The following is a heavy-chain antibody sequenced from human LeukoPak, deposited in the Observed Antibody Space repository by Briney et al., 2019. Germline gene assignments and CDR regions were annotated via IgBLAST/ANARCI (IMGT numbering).Heavy chain of an antibody. V-gene: IGHV4-39*07. J-gene: IGHJ5*02. Sequence: SETLSLTCTVCVGSISGSTSYWGWIRQSPGKGLEWIGLLNYSGTTYYNPSFKSRVSISIDRSRTQFSLKLSSVTAADTALYYCSRYDSDTGDFDPWGQGTLVTISS. CDR2: LNYSGTT. D-gene: IGHD3-10*01. CDR3: SRYDSDTGDFDP. CDR1: VGSISGSTSY.